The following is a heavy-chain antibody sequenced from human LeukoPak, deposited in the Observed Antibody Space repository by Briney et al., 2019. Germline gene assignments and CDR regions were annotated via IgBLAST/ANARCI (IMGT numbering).Heavy chain of an antibody. Sequence: SQTLSLTCAVDGGSFTSYYWSWIRQPPRKWLEWIGEIHQIVSTNYNPSLKSRVTISVDTSKNQFSLKLSSVTAAVTAVYYCARMRVPAAKGPFDYWGQGTLVTVSS. CDR1: GGSFTSYY. CDR3: ARMRVPAAKGPFDY. V-gene: IGHV4-34*01. J-gene: IGHJ4*02. D-gene: IGHD2-2*01. CDR2: IHQIVST.